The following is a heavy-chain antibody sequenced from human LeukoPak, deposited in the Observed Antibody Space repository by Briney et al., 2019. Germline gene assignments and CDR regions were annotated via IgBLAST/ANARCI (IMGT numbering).Heavy chain of an antibody. V-gene: IGHV3-23*01. J-gene: IGHJ4*02. CDR1: GFTFSSYA. CDR2: ISGSGGST. Sequence: GGSLRLSCAASGFTFSSYAMSWVRQAPGKGLEWVSAISGSGGSTYYADSVKGRFTISRDNSKNTLYLQMNSLRAEDTAVYYCAKVRGQDVVVVAATHYWGQGTLVTVSS. D-gene: IGHD2-15*01. CDR3: AKVRGQDVVVVAATHY.